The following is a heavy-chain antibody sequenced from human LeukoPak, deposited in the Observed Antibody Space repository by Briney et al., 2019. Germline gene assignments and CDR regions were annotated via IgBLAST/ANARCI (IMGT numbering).Heavy chain of an antibody. Sequence: GGSLRLSCAASGFTFSSYAMSWVRQAPGKGLEWVSAISGSGGSTYYADSVKGRFTISRDNSKNTLYLQMNSLGAGDTAVYYCARRYCSSTSCFFDYWGQGTLVTVSS. CDR3: ARRYCSSTSCFFDY. CDR1: GFTFSSYA. CDR2: ISGSGGST. D-gene: IGHD2-2*01. V-gene: IGHV3-23*01. J-gene: IGHJ4*02.